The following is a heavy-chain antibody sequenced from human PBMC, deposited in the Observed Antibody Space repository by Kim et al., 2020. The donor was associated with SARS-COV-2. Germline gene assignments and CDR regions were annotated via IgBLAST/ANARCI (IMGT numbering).Heavy chain of an antibody. V-gene: IGHV4-39*01. J-gene: IGHJ6*01. D-gene: IGHD1-7*01. CDR1: GGSISSSSYY. Sequence: SETLSLTCTVSGGSISSSSYYWGWIRQPPGKGLEWIGSIYYSGSTYYNPSLKSRVTISVDTSKNQFSLKLSSVTAADTAVYYCARSRRSWNSYYYYGMD. CDR2: IYYSGST. CDR3: ARSRRSWNSYYYYGMD.